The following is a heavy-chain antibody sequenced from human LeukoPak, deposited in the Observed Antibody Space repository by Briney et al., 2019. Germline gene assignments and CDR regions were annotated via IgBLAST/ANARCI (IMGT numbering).Heavy chain of an antibody. Sequence: PSDTLSLTCGVPDYSISSNNWWGWVRQPPGKGLEWIGYIHHSGTSKYNLSLKNRVTMSLDTSKNQVSLRLTSVTALDTAVYYCAGARGYSYAMDPWGQGTLVTVSS. CDR2: IHHSGTS. V-gene: IGHV4-28*06. CDR1: DYSISSNNW. D-gene: IGHD5-18*01. CDR3: AGARGYSYAMDP. J-gene: IGHJ5*02.